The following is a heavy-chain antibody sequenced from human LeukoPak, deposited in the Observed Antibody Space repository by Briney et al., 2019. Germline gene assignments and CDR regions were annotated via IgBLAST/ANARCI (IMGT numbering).Heavy chain of an antibody. CDR3: AKEPTCGGGSCYSRWSDG. CDR1: GFTFSNYA. CDR2: MSGSGGST. V-gene: IGHV3-23*01. Sequence: GGTLRLSCAASGFTFSNYAMSWVRQAPGKGLEWVSAMSGSGGSTYYADSVNARFTISRENSKNTLCLKTNCLRAEDMAVYYCAKEPTCGGGSCYSRWSDGWGQRTLLTV. D-gene: IGHD2-15*01. J-gene: IGHJ4*01.